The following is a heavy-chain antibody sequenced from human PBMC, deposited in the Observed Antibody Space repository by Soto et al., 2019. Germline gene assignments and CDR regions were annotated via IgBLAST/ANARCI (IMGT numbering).Heavy chain of an antibody. CDR2: IYYSGST. CDR3: ARVTTRNSPLRYYYYGMDV. D-gene: IGHD2-21*02. CDR1: GGSISSSSYY. V-gene: IGHV4-39*01. Sequence: SETLSLTCTVSGGSISSSSYYWGWIRQPPGKGLEWIGSIYYSGSTYYNPSLKSRVTISVDTSKNQFSLKLSSVTAADTAVHYCARVTTRNSPLRYYYYGMDVWGQGTTVSVSS. J-gene: IGHJ6*02.